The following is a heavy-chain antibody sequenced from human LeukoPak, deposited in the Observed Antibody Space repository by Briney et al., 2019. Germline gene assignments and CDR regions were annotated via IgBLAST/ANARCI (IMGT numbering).Heavy chain of an antibody. Sequence: ASVKVSCKASGGTFSSYAISWVRQAPGQGLEWMGGIIPIFGTANYAQKFQGRVTITTDESTSTAYMELSSLRSEDTAVYYYAGRRDWYFDLWGRGTLVTVSS. CDR3: AGRRDWYFDL. CDR1: GGTFSSYA. CDR2: IIPIFGTA. V-gene: IGHV1-69*05. J-gene: IGHJ2*01.